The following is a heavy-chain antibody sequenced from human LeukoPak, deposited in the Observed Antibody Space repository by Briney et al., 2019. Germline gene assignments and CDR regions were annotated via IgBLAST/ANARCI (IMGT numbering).Heavy chain of an antibody. CDR2: ISGGGGST. CDR3: AKVLGSSSWYSLGY. V-gene: IGHV3-43*02. Sequence: GSLRLSCAASGFTFDNYVMHWVRQAPGKGLEWVSLISGGGGSTSYADSVKGRFTISRDNSKGSLYLQMNSLRTEDTALYYCAKVLGSSSWYSLGYWGQGTLVTVSS. J-gene: IGHJ4*02. D-gene: IGHD6-13*01. CDR1: GFTFDNYV.